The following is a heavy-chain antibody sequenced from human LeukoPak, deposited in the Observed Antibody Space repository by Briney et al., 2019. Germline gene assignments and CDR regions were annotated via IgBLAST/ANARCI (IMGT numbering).Heavy chain of an antibody. D-gene: IGHD6-13*01. Sequence: PGGSLRLSCAASGFTFSSYSMNWVRQAPGKGLEWVSSISSSSSYIYYADSMKGRFTISRDNAKNSLYLQMNSLRAEDTAVYYCAREDGAAVAGSWYFDLWGRGTLVTVSS. V-gene: IGHV3-21*01. CDR2: ISSSSSYI. J-gene: IGHJ2*01. CDR3: AREDGAAVAGSWYFDL. CDR1: GFTFSSYS.